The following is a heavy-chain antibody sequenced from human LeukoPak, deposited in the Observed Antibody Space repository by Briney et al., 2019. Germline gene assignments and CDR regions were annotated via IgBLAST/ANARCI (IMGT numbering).Heavy chain of an antibody. D-gene: IGHD6-19*01. V-gene: IGHV3-66*01. CDR1: GFTVSSNY. Sequence: GGSLRLSCAASGFTVSSNYMSWVRQAPGKGLEWVSVIYSGGSTYYVDSVKGRFTISRDNSKNTLYLQMNSLRAEDTAVYYCARGKRTAVAGPDEVYFDYWGQGTLVTVSS. CDR2: IYSGGST. CDR3: ARGKRTAVAGPDEVYFDY. J-gene: IGHJ4*02.